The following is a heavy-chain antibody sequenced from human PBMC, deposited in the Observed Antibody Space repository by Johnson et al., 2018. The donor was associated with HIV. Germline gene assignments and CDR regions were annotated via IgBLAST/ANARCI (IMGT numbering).Heavy chain of an antibody. Sequence: VQLVESGGDLEQPGGSLRLSCAASGFRFSSHAMIWVRQPPGKGLEWVSGIRGNGDSTFYADSVKGRFTMSRDNSKNTVYLQMNSLRAEDTAVYYCAKDVHSSGWYAFDIWGQGTMVTVSS. CDR2: IRGNGDST. J-gene: IGHJ3*02. D-gene: IGHD6-19*01. V-gene: IGHV3-23*04. CDR1: GFRFSSHA. CDR3: AKDVHSSGWYAFDI.